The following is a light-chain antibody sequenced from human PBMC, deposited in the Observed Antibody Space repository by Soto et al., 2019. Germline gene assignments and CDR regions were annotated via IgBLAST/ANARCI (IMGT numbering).Light chain of an antibody. Sequence: QSALTQSPSASGSPGQSVTISCTGTSSDVGTYKYVSWYQQHPGKAPKLMIYEVSKRPSGVPARFSGSKSGNTASLTVSGLPVEDEADYYCSSYAGSNHWVFGGGTKLTVL. V-gene: IGLV2-8*01. CDR3: SSYAGSNHWV. CDR2: EVS. CDR1: SSDVGTYKY. J-gene: IGLJ3*02.